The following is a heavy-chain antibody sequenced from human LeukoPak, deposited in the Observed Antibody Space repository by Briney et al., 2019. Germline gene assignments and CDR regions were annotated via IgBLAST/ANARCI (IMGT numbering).Heavy chain of an antibody. CDR3: ATDSPYAYYGLDV. D-gene: IGHD4-17*01. V-gene: IGHV3-74*01. CDR1: GFTFSSYW. CDR2: IESDGSST. Sequence: PGGSLRLSCAASGFTFSSYWMHWVRQAPGKGLVWVSRIESDGSSTIYADSVKGRFTISRDNAKNTLYLQMNSLRAEDTAVYYCATDSPYAYYGLDVWGQGTTVTVSS. J-gene: IGHJ6*02.